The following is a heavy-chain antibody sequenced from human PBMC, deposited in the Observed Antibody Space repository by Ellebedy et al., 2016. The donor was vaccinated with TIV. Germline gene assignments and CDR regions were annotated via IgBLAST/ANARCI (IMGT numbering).Heavy chain of an antibody. CDR3: AKKHSDYYYDY. J-gene: IGHJ4*02. V-gene: IGHV1-2*02. CDR1: VYTFTGYY. CDR2: LNPKSGAT. D-gene: IGHD3-22*01. Sequence: AASVKVSCKASVYTFTGYYLHWLRQAPGQGPEWKGWLNPKSGATEYAQKFQGRVTMTRDTSISTAYMELSRLRSDDTAVYYCAKKHSDYYYDYWGQGTLVIVSS.